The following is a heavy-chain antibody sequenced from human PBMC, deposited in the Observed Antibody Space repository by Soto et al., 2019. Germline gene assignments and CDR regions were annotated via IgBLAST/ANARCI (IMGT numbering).Heavy chain of an antibody. D-gene: IGHD3-16*01. CDR1: GSSYSNYH. J-gene: IGHJ3*02. Sequence: ASVQVSCKSSGSSYSNYHFCWVRQAPGQGIEWLGWIRGSTGNTNYAQKLQGRVTLTTDSFTSTAYMELRSLRSDDTAIYYCARDKVWGGFDIWGQGTRVTVSS. V-gene: IGHV1-18*01. CDR2: IRGSTGNT. CDR3: ARDKVWGGFDI.